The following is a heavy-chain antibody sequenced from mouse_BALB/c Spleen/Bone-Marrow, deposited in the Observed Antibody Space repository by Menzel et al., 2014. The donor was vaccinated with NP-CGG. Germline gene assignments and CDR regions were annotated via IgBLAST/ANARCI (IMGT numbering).Heavy chain of an antibody. Sequence: VQLQQFGAVLAKPGALVKLSCTASGFNIKDTYMHWVKQRPEQGLEWIGRIDPANGNTKYDQKFQGKATITADASSNSAYLHLISLTSADTSVYSCTSWEYYAMDYWGQGTSVTISS. V-gene: IGHV14-3*02. CDR3: TSWEYYAMDY. D-gene: IGHD4-1*01. J-gene: IGHJ4*01. CDR1: GFNIKDTY. CDR2: IDPANGNT.